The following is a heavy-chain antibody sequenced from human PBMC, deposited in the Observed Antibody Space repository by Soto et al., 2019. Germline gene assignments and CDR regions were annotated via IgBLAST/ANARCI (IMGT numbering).Heavy chain of an antibody. V-gene: IGHV3-23*01. CDR1: GFTFNNYA. D-gene: IGHD1-26*01. CDR2: ITNDGGDT. CDR3: AKPSGKSYPESRVFDF. Sequence: GGSLRLSCAASGFTFNNYAMTWVRQAPGEGLEWVAVITNDGGDTLHADSVKGRFTIFRDNSKNTLFLQMISLRPEDTAIYYCAKPSGKSYPESRVFDFWGQGTPVTVSS. J-gene: IGHJ4*02.